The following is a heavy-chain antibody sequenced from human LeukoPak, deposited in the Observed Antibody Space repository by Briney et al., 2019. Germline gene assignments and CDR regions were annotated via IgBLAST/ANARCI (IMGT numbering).Heavy chain of an antibody. CDR3: ARDCGILRTDCSDALDI. Sequence: TGGSLRLSCAASGFTVTGNYMSWVRQAPGKGLEWVSVIYSGGSTFYADSVKGRFTISRDNSKNTLFLQMHSLRAEDTAVYYCARDCGILRTDCSDALDIWGQGTMVTVSS. V-gene: IGHV3-53*01. CDR2: IYSGGST. J-gene: IGHJ3*02. D-gene: IGHD2-21*01. CDR1: GFTVTGNY.